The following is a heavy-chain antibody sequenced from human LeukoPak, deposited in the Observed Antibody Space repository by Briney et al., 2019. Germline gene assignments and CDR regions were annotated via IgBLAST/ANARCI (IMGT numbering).Heavy chain of an antibody. Sequence: ASVKVSCKASGYTFNGYHLHWVRQAPGLGLEWMGWINPYNGDTKYAQKFQGRVTMTTDTSTSTAYMEVTSLRSDDTAVYYCARDLGTTVNTPDAFDIWVQGTMVTVSS. V-gene: IGHV1-2*02. CDR2: INPYNGDT. CDR3: ARDLGTTVNTPDAFDI. J-gene: IGHJ3*02. CDR1: GYTFNGYH. D-gene: IGHD4-17*01.